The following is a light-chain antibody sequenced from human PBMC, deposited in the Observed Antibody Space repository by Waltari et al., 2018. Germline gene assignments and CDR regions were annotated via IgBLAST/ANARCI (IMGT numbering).Light chain of an antibody. CDR2: RAS. CDR3: QQHGTLPAT. V-gene: IGKV3-20*01. CDR1: PTVGSSS. Sequence: EIVLTQSPGTASLSPGERVTLSCRASPTVGSSSLAWYQQKPGQAPRLVIYRASRRATGFPDRFSGSGSGTEFSLTISRLETEDGAVYYCQQHGTLPATFGQGTKVEIK. J-gene: IGKJ1*01.